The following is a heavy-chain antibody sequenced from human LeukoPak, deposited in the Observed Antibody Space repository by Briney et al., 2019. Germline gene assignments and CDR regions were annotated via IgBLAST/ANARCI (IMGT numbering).Heavy chain of an antibody. Sequence: PSETLSLTCSVSGASISSDYWRWIRQPPGKGLEWIGYIYYTGSTSYNPSLKSRVTISVDTSKNQFSLKLISVTAADTAVYYCARGKWELLPIFDYWGRGILVTVSP. CDR1: GASISSDY. J-gene: IGHJ4*02. V-gene: IGHV4-59*01. CDR2: IYYTGST. CDR3: ARGKWELLPIFDY. D-gene: IGHD1-26*01.